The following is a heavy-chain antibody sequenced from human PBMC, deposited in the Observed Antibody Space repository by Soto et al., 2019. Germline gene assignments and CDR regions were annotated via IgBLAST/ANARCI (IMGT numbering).Heavy chain of an antibody. Sequence: GGSLRLSCAASGFTFSSYSMNWVRQAPGKGLEWVSSISSSSSYIYYADSVKGRFTISRDNAKNSLYLQMNSLRAEDTAVYYCARLIWFGELFPPPDAFDIWGQGTMVTVSS. CDR2: ISSSSSYI. CDR3: ARLIWFGELFPPPDAFDI. V-gene: IGHV3-21*01. D-gene: IGHD3-10*01. CDR1: GFTFSSYS. J-gene: IGHJ3*02.